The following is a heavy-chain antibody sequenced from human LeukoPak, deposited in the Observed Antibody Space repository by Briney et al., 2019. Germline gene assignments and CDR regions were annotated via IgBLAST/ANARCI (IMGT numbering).Heavy chain of an antibody. D-gene: IGHD4-17*01. J-gene: IGHJ4*02. V-gene: IGHV3-23*01. CDR3: AKPLNPGRTPLTTYFDY. Sequence: GGSLILSCAASGFTFSSYAMSWVRQAPGKGLEWVSGISASGGSTYYADSVKGRFTISRDNSKNTLYLQMNSLRAEDTAVYYCAKPLNPGRTPLTTYFDYWGQGTLVTVSS. CDR1: GFTFSSYA. CDR2: ISASGGST.